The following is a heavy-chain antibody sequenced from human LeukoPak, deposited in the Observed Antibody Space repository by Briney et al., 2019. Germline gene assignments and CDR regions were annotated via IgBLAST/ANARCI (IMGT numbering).Heavy chain of an antibody. Sequence: PSETLSLTCTVSGGSISSSSYYWGWIRQPPGKGLEWIGSIYYSGTTYYNPSLKRRVTISVNTSKNQFSLKLSAVTAATTAVYYCARRVANYDFWSGYYTGISGYDPPGAFDIWGQGTMVTVSS. CDR1: GGSISSSSYY. CDR3: ARRVANYDFWSGYYTGISGYDPPGAFDI. V-gene: IGHV4-39*01. CDR2: IYYSGTT. J-gene: IGHJ3*02. D-gene: IGHD3-3*01.